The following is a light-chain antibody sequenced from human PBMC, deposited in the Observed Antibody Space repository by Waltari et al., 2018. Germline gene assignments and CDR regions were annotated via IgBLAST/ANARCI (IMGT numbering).Light chain of an antibody. CDR1: SPNIGRSH. Sequence: QSVLTQPPSASGTPGQRVTISCSGSSPNIGRSHVYWYTQLPGTAPKLLIYRNNQRPSAVPDRFSGSKSGTSASLAISGLRSEDEADYYCATWDDSLRGPVFGGGTKLTVL. CDR3: ATWDDSLRGPV. J-gene: IGLJ2*01. CDR2: RNN. V-gene: IGLV1-47*01.